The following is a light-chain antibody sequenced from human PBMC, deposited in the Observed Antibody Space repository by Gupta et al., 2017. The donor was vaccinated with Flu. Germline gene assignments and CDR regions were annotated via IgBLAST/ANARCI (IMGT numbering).Light chain of an antibody. V-gene: IGLV3-19*01. J-gene: IGLJ3*02. CDR3: NSRDTSGDNLVV. CDR2: GKN. CDR1: NLRNFY. Sequence: SSELTQVPSVSVALVQTVRITCQGDNLRNFYASWYQQKPGQAPLLVIYGKNNRPSGIPDRFSGSSSGNTASLTITGAQAEDEADYYCNSRDTSGDNLVVFGGGTKLTGL.